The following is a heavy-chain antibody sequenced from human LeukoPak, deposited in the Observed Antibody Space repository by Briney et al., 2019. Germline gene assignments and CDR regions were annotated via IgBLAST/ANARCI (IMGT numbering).Heavy chain of an antibody. CDR2: MNPNGGNT. Sequence: ASVRVSCKTSGYTFTSYDINWVRQAPGQGLEWMGWMNPNGGNTAYAQKFQGRVTMTRNTSIRTAYMELSSLRSEDTAVYYCARGRGSGHKENWFDPWGQGTLVTVSS. CDR1: GYTFTSYD. D-gene: IGHD6-19*01. CDR3: ARGRGSGHKENWFDP. V-gene: IGHV1-8*01. J-gene: IGHJ5*02.